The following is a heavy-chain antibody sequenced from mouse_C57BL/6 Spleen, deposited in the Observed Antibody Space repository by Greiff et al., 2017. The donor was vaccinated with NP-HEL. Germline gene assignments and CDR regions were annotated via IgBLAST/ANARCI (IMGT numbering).Heavy chain of an antibody. Sequence: EVHLVESGGGLVKPGGSLKLSCAASGFTFSDYGMHWVRQAPEKGLEWVAYISSGSSTIYYADTVKGRFTISRDNAKNTLFLQLISLRSEETAMNYWARRGYGSSVEGDFDVWGTGTTVTVSS. J-gene: IGHJ1*03. V-gene: IGHV5-17*01. CDR1: GFTFSDYG. D-gene: IGHD1-1*01. CDR3: ARRGYGSSVEGDFDV. CDR2: ISSGSSTI.